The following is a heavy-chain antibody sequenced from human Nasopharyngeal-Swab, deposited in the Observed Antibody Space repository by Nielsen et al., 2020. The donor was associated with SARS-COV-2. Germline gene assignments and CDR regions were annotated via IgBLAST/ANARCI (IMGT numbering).Heavy chain of an antibody. Sequence: SETLSLTCTVSGGSISSSSYYWGWIRRPPGKGLEWIGSIYYSGSTYYNPSLKSQGTISVDTSKNQFSLKLSSLTAADTAVYYCARLSGYSGYDERAFDYWGQGTLVTVSS. CDR3: ARLSGYSGYDERAFDY. CDR1: GGSISSSSYY. J-gene: IGHJ4*02. D-gene: IGHD5-12*01. V-gene: IGHV4-39*01. CDR2: IYYSGST.